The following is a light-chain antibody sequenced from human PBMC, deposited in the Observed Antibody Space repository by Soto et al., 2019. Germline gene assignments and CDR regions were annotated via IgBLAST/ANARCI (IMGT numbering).Light chain of an antibody. CDR1: QSIYSW. CDR2: DAS. V-gene: IGKV1-5*01. Sequence: DIQMTQSPSTLSASVGDRVTITCRSSQSIYSWLAWYQQKPGKAPNLLISDASSLESGVPSRFSGSGSGTEFTLTISSLQPGDFATHYCQQYNYYPSTFGQGTKLEIK. CDR3: QQYNYYPST. J-gene: IGKJ2*01.